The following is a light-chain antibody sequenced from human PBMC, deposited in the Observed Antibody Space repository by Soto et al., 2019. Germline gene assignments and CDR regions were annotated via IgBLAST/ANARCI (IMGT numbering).Light chain of an antibody. CDR2: EGH. V-gene: IGLV2-23*01. J-gene: IGLJ1*01. Sequence: QSALAQPASVSGSPGQSITISFTGTSGFVGSFSLVSWYQQHPGKAPKVMISEGHRRPSGVPDRFSGSTSVNSASLTISGLQADDDVDYYCRLYLGATTSVFXTGTKLTVL. CDR3: RLYLGATTSV. CDR1: SGFVGSFSL.